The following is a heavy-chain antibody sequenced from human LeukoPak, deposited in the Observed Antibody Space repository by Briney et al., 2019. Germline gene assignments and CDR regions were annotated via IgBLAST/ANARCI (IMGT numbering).Heavy chain of an antibody. CDR3: GREGVEAAVDY. J-gene: IGHJ4*02. CDR2: IHPSSGDS. D-gene: IGHD3-3*01. Sequence: ASVRVSCKASGNIISGYYVHWVRQAPGQGPEWMGWIHPSSGDSKCAQKFQGRIAMTRDLSIGTAYMELTGLTSDDTAVYYCGREGVEAAVDYWGQGTLVTVSS. CDR1: GNIISGYY. V-gene: IGHV1-2*02.